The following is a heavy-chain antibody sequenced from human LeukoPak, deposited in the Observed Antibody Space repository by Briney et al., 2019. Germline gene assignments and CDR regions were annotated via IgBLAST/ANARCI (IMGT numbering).Heavy chain of an antibody. J-gene: IGHJ6*03. CDR2: IYHSGST. Sequence: PSETLSLTCTVSDYSIRSGYYWGWIRQPPGKELEWIGTIYHSGSTYYNPSLKSRVTISVDTSKNQFSLKLSSVTAADTAVYYCARLGSSGYYNSDYYYYYMDVWGKGTTVTVSS. D-gene: IGHD3-22*01. V-gene: IGHV4-38-2*02. CDR3: ARLGSSGYYNSDYYYYYMDV. CDR1: DYSIRSGYY.